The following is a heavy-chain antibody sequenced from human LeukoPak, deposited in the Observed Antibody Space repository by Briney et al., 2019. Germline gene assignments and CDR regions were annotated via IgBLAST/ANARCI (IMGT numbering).Heavy chain of an antibody. CDR2: INPNSGVT. CDR3: ARARKEMANNHYFDY. Sequence: ASVQVSCKAYGYTFINYYMHWVRQAPGQGLEWMGWINPNSGVTNYAQKFQGGVTMTRDTSISTAFMELSRLGSDDTAVYYCARARKEMANNHYFDYWGQGPLVTVSS. D-gene: IGHD5-24*01. V-gene: IGHV1-2*02. CDR1: GYTFINYY. J-gene: IGHJ4*02.